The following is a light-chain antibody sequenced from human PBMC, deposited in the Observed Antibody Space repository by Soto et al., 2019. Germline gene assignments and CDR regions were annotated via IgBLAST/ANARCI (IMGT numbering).Light chain of an antibody. J-gene: IGKJ4*01. CDR2: TAS. V-gene: IGKV1-17*03. CDR3: RQRDSYPPT. CDR1: QGLRYY. Sequence: DIQMTQSPSAMSASVGDRVTITCRASQGLRYYLAWFQQKPGKVPQRLIYTASSLQSGGPSRFSGSGFGTEFTLTISSLQHEDFATYYCRQRDSYPPTFGGGTKVEI.